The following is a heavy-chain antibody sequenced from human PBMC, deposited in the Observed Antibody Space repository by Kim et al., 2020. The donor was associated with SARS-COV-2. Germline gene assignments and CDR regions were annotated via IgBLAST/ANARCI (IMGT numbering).Heavy chain of an antibody. D-gene: IGHD2-21*01. V-gene: IGHV3-11*01. CDR3: ARDRIKDGFDY. Sequence: GGSLRLSCVASGFNFIDYYMSWIRQAPGKGLEWVSYISSSGSTKYYADSVKGRFTISRDNAKNSLYLQMNSLRAEDTAVYYCARDRIKDGFDYWGQGTLVTVSS. CDR2: ISSSGSTK. J-gene: IGHJ4*02. CDR1: GFNFIDYY.